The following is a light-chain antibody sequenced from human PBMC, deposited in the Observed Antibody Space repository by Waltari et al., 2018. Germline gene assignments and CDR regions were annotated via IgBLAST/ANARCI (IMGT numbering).Light chain of an antibody. CDR1: QSVSSN. CDR2: GAS. V-gene: IGKV3-15*01. J-gene: IGKJ3*01. CDR3: QQYNNWPRGFT. Sequence: DIVTTQSRATLSVSPGERATLSCRASQSVSSNLAWYQQKPGQAPRLLIYGASTRATGIPARFSGSGSGTEFTLTISSLQSEDFAVYYCQQYNNWPRGFTFGPGTKVDIK.